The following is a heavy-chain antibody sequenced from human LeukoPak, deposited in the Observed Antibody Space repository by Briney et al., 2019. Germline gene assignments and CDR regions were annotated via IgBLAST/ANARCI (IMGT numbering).Heavy chain of an antibody. CDR3: ARDIPLLWFGVAYFDY. V-gene: IGHV4-39*07. Sequence: SETLSLTCTVSGGSISSGSYYWSWIRQPAGKGLEWIGSIYYSGSTYYNPSLKSRVTISVDTSKNQFSLKLSSVTAADTAVYYCARDIPLLWFGVAYFDYWGQGTLVTVSS. CDR1: GGSISSGSYY. J-gene: IGHJ4*02. D-gene: IGHD3-10*01. CDR2: IYYSGST.